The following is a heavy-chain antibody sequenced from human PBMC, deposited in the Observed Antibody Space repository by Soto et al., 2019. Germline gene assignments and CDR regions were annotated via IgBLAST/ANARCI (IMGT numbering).Heavy chain of an antibody. CDR1: GFTFSSYG. CDR3: AREYGSGSRRGAFDI. V-gene: IGHV3-33*01. D-gene: IGHD3-10*01. Sequence: GGSLRLSCAASGFTFSSYGMHWVRQAPGKGLEWVAVIWYDGSNKYYADSVKGRLPISRDNSKNTLYLQMNSLRAEDTAVYYCAREYGSGSRRGAFDIWGQGTMVTVSS. J-gene: IGHJ3*02. CDR2: IWYDGSNK.